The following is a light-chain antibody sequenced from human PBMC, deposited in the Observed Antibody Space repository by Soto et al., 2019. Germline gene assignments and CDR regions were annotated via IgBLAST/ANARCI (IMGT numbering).Light chain of an antibody. V-gene: IGKV3-11*01. CDR2: DAS. CDR3: QQRSSAST. Sequence: EIVLTQSPAALSLSPGEIATLSCRASQSVSSHLAWFQQRPGQAPRLLIYDASNRATGIPARFSGRGSGTDFTLTISSLEPEDFAVYYCQQRSSASTFGQGTGLEIK. CDR1: QSVSSH. J-gene: IGKJ5*01.